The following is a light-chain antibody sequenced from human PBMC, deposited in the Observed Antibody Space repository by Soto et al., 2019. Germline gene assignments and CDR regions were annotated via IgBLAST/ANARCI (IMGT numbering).Light chain of an antibody. CDR2: RAS. Sequence: EIVLTQSPGTLSLSPGKRATLSCRASQSISSSYLAWYQQIPGQAPRLLIYRASSRATGIPDRFSGSGSGTEFTLTISRLEPEDFAVYYCQQYGSSSWTFGQGTKVEIK. CDR3: QQYGSSSWT. J-gene: IGKJ1*01. CDR1: QSISSSY. V-gene: IGKV3-20*01.